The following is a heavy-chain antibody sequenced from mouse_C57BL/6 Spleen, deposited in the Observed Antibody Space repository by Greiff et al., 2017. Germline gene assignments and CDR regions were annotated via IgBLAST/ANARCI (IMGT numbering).Heavy chain of an antibody. Sequence: EVQLVESGGGLVQPKGSLKLSCAASGFSFNTYAMNWVRQAPGKGLEWVARIRSKSNNYATYYADSVKDRFTISRDDSESMLYLQMNNLKTEDTAMYYGVRHLDYGSSHYWYFDVGGTGTTVTVSS. CDR2: IRSKSNNYAT. CDR1: GFSFNTYA. CDR3: VRHLDYGSSHYWYFDV. V-gene: IGHV10-1*01. J-gene: IGHJ1*03. D-gene: IGHD1-1*01.